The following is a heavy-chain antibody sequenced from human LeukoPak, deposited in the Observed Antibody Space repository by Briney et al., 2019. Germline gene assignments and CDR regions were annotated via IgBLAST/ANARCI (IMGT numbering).Heavy chain of an antibody. V-gene: IGHV3-23*01. CDR1: GFTFSNYW. D-gene: IGHD1-26*01. Sequence: GGSLRLSCEGSGFTFSNYWMGWVRQAPGKGLEWVSGISSSDGSTNYADSVKGRFTISRDNSKNTLYLQMNSLKTEDTAVYYCTTGVGGASYWGQGTLVTVSS. J-gene: IGHJ4*02. CDR2: ISSSDGST. CDR3: TTGVGGASY.